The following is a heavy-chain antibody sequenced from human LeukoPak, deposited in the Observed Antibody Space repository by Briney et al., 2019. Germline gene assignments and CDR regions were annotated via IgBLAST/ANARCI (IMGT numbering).Heavy chain of an antibody. CDR3: ARALGGYTDYGMDV. D-gene: IGHD6-25*01. CDR2: ISWNSGSI. CDR1: GFTFDDYA. J-gene: IGHJ6*02. Sequence: GGSLRLSCAASGFTFDDYAMHWVRQAPGKGLEWVSGISWNSGSIGYADSVKGRFTISRDNAKNSLYLQMNSLRAEDTAVYYRARALGGYTDYGMDVWGQGTTVTVSS. V-gene: IGHV3-9*01.